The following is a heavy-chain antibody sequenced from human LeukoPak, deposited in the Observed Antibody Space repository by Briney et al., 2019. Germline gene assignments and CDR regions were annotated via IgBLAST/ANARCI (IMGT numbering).Heavy chain of an antibody. CDR2: INPNSGGT. D-gene: IGHD3-3*01. CDR1: GYTFTGYY. V-gene: IGHV1-2*02. J-gene: IGHJ1*01. Sequence: APVKVSCKASGYTFTGYYMHWVRQAPGQGLEWMGWINPNSGGTNYAQKFQGRVTMTRDTSISTAYMELSRLRSDDTAVYYCARANRALRFLDLAGYFQHWGQGTLVTVSS. CDR3: ARANRALRFLDLAGYFQH.